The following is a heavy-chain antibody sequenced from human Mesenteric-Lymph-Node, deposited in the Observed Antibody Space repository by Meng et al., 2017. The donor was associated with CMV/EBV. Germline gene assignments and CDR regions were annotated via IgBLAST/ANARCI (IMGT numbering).Heavy chain of an antibody. CDR3: ARAPGGTHDASDI. J-gene: IGHJ3*02. CDR1: GFSFFTYA. V-gene: IGHV3-66*02. CDR2: IYSGDST. Sequence: GESLKISCTTSGFSFFTYAMTWVRQAPGKGLEWVSVIYSGDSTYYADSVKDRFTISRDNSKNTLYLQMNSLRPEDTAVYYCARAPGGTHDASDIWGQGTMVTVSS.